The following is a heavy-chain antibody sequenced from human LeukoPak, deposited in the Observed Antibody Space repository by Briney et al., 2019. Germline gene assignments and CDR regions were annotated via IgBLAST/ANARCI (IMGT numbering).Heavy chain of an antibody. V-gene: IGHV3-30-3*01. CDR3: ARDPEASTPYDYVWGSYPQGYFDY. CDR2: ISYDGSNK. D-gene: IGHD3-16*02. J-gene: IGHJ4*02. Sequence: GGSLRLSCAASGFTFSSYAMHWVRQAPGKGLEWVAVISYDGSNKYYADSVKGRFTISRDNSKNTLYLQMNSLRAEDTAVYYCARDPEASTPYDYVWGSYPQGYFDYWGQGTLVTVSS. CDR1: GFTFSSYA.